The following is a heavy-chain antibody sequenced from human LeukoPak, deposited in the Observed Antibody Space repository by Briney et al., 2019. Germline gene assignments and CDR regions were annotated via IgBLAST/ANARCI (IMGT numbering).Heavy chain of an antibody. Sequence: GGSLRLSCATSGFIFSTYALSWVRQAPGKGLEWASSISGSGGSTYHADSVKGRFTISRDSSKNTLYLQTNSLRAEDTAIYYCSRVIRAAPGKGYFDYWGQGTLVTVSS. J-gene: IGHJ4*02. V-gene: IGHV3-23*01. CDR3: SRVIRAAPGKGYFDY. D-gene: IGHD6-13*01. CDR2: ISGSGGST. CDR1: GFIFSTYA.